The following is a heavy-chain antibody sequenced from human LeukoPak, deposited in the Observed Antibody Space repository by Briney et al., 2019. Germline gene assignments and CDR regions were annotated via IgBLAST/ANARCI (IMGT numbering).Heavy chain of an antibody. CDR2: IYYSGST. CDR3: ARRTRNSSSLDY. CDR1: GGSISSYY. V-gene: IGHV4-59*08. D-gene: IGHD6-6*01. Sequence: PSETLSLTCTVSGGSISSYYWSWIRQPPGKGLEWIGYIYYSGSTNYNPSLKSRVTISVDTSKNQFSLKLSSVTAADTAVYYCARRTRNSSSLDYWGQGTLVTVSS. J-gene: IGHJ4*02.